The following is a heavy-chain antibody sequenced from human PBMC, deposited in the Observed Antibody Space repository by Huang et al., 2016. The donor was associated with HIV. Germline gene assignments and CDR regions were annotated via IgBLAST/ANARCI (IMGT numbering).Heavy chain of an antibody. CDR3: ASASIAARRWFDP. Sequence: QVQLQESGPGLVKPSETLSLTCTVSGGSMSSYYWSWIRQPPGKGLEWIGYIYYSGRTNDNPSRKSRVTISVDTSKNQFSLRLSSVTAADTAVYYWASASIAARRWFDPWGQGSLVTVS. J-gene: IGHJ5*02. CDR2: IYYSGRT. V-gene: IGHV4-59*01. CDR1: GGSMSSYY. D-gene: IGHD6-6*01.